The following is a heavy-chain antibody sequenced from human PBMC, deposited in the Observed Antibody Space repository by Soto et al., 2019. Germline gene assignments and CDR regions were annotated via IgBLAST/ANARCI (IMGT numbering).Heavy chain of an antibody. CDR2: IYYRGST. CDR1: GGSISSGGYY. CDR3: ARDTGIRAYYYYGMDV. V-gene: IGHV4-31*03. D-gene: IGHD3-10*01. Sequence: QVQLQESGPGLVKPSQTLSLTCTVSGGSISSGGYYWSWIRQHPGKGLEWIGYIYYRGSTYYNPSIKSRVTISVDTSKNQFSLKLSSVTAADTAVYYCARDTGIRAYYYYGMDVWGQGTTVTVSS. J-gene: IGHJ6*02.